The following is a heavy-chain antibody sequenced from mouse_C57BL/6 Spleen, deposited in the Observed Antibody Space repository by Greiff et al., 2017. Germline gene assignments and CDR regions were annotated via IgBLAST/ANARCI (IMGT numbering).Heavy chain of an antibody. V-gene: IGHV1-82*01. CDR3: ARGGSSYFDD. Sequence: QVQLQQSGPELVKPGASVKISCKASGYAFSSSWMNWVKQRPGKGLEWIGRIYPGDGDTNYNGKFKGKATLTADKSSSTAYMQLSSLTSEDSAVYCCARGGSSYFDDWGQGTTLTVSS. CDR2: IYPGDGDT. CDR1: GYAFSSSW. D-gene: IGHD1-1*01. J-gene: IGHJ2*01.